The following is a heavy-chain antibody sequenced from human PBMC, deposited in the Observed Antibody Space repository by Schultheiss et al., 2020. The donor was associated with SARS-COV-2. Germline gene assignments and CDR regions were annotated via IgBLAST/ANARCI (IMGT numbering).Heavy chain of an antibody. Sequence: SETLSLTCTVSGGSISSYYWSWIRQPPGKGLEWIGYIYYSGSTNYNPSLKSRVTISVDTSKKQFSLKLSSVTAADTAIYYCARGGPSITIFGVAKAHYGMDVWGQGTTVTVSS. CDR1: GGSISSYY. V-gene: IGHV4-59*12. CDR2: IYYSGST. CDR3: ARGGPSITIFGVAKAHYGMDV. D-gene: IGHD3-3*01. J-gene: IGHJ6*02.